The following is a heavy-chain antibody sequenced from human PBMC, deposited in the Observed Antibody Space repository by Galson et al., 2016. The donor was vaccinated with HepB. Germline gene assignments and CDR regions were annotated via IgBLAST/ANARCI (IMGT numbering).Heavy chain of an antibody. D-gene: IGHD3-3*01. J-gene: IGHJ6*02. CDR1: GFTFSSRA. CDR2: ITGGGGGT. CDR3: ARDRANFWSGHRGGMDV. V-gene: IGHV3-23*01. Sequence: SLRLSCAASGFTFSSRAMSWVRQAPGKGLEWVSSITGGGGGTYYTDSVKGQFTISRDNFKNTLYLQRNSLRAEDTAVYFCARDRANFWSGHRGGMDVWGQGTTVTVSS.